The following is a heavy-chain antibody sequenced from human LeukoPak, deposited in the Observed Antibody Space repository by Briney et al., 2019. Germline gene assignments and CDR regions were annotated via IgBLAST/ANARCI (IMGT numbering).Heavy chain of an antibody. V-gene: IGHV4-59*01. CDR1: GGSFSGYY. J-gene: IGHJ4*02. D-gene: IGHD3-9*01. Sequence: SETLSLTCAVYGGSFSGYYWSWIRQPPGKGLEWIGDIYYSGSTNYKDSLKSRVTISVDTSKNQFSLKLSSVTAADTAVYYCARGKLYFAPPLGFDYWGQGILVTVS. CDR3: ARGKLYFAPPLGFDY. CDR2: IYYSGST.